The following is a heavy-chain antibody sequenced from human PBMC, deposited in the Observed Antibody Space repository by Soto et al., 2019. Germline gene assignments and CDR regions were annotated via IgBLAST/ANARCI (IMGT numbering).Heavy chain of an antibody. D-gene: IGHD4-4*01. V-gene: IGHV2-5*02. CDR2: IYCDDDK. J-gene: IGHJ4*02. Sequence: QITLKESGPTLVKPTQTLTLTCTFSGFSLSTSEVGVGWIRQPPGKALEWLALIYCDDDKRYSPSLKSRLTITKDTSKNQVVLTMTNMYPVDTATYYCAHLRGTTQNWGQGTLVTVSS. CDR1: GFSLSTSEVG. CDR3: AHLRGTTQN.